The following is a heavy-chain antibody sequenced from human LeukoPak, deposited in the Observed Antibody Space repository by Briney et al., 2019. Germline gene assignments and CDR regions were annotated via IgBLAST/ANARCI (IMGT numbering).Heavy chain of an antibody. D-gene: IGHD6-6*01. CDR1: GFTFDDYT. Sequence: GGSLRLSCTASGFTFDDYTMHWVRQAPGKGLEWVSLVSWDGIKTYYADSVKDRFTISRDNAKNSLYLQMNSLRAEDTALYYCSRVSAYTTSSGEFDYWGQGTLVTVSS. CDR3: SRVSAYTTSSGEFDY. J-gene: IGHJ4*02. CDR2: VSWDGIKT. V-gene: IGHV3-43*01.